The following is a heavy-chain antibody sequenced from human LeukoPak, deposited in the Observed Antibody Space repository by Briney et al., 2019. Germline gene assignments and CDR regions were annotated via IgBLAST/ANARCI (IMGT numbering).Heavy chain of an antibody. J-gene: IGHJ4*02. CDR1: GFTFSSYA. D-gene: IGHD2-2*02. Sequence: GGSLRLACAASGFTFSSYAMHWVRQAPGKGLEWVAVISYDGSNKYYADSVKGRFTISRDNSKNTLYLQMNSLRAEDTAVYYCARDVGYCSSTSCFTPPDYWGQGTLVTVSS. CDR3: ARDVGYCSSTSCFTPPDY. CDR2: ISYDGSNK. V-gene: IGHV3-30-3*01.